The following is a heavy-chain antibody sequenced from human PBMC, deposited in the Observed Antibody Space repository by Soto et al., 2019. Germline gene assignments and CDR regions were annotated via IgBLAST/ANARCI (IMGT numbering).Heavy chain of an antibody. J-gene: IGHJ4*02. CDR1: GASINSAGYY. CDR3: ARVQTLFGIINGFDY. CDR2: IYYSGST. Sequence: SETLSLTCTVTGASINSAGYYWSWIRQHPGKGLEWIGYIYYSGSTYYNPSLKSRVSISIDTSESQFSLKVTSVTAADTALYFCARVQTLFGIINGFDYWGQATLVTVSS. D-gene: IGHD3-16*01. V-gene: IGHV4-31*03.